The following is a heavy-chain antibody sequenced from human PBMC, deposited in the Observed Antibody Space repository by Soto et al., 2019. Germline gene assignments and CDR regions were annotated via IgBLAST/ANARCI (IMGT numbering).Heavy chain of an antibody. CDR1: GGTFGNYA. D-gene: IGHD2-15*01. V-gene: IGHV1-69*01. J-gene: IGHJ4*02. Sequence: QLQLVQSGSEVRKPGSSVKVSCKASGGTFGNYAISWVRQAPGQGLEWLGGITPSLGTSEFEQEFRARVTMSADESTGSAYMELRSLRSEDTAVYYCARAITVVTGGDYFDFWGQGTLVTVSS. CDR3: ARAITVVTGGDYFDF. CDR2: ITPSLGTS.